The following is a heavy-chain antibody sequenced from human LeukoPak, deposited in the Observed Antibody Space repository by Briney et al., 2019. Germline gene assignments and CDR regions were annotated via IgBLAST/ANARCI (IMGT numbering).Heavy chain of an antibody. V-gene: IGHV3-23*01. CDR1: GITFGNYA. D-gene: IGHD3-22*01. CDR2: VSGSGGST. CDR3: ARDQGPYYYDSSGSGFDP. Sequence: GGSLRLSCAASGITFGNYAMSWVRQAPGKGLEWVSSVSGSGGSTYYADSVKGRFTVSRDNSKNTLYLQMNSLRAEDTAVYYCARDQGPYYYDSSGSGFDPWGQGTLVTVSS. J-gene: IGHJ5*02.